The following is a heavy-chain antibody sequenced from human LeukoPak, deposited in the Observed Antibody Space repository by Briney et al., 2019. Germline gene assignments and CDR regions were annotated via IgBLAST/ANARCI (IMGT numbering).Heavy chain of an antibody. CDR1: GYTFTGYY. CDR3: ARGGLQPFTRTGTTPLNWFDP. V-gene: IGHV1-2*04. CDR2: INPNSGGT. J-gene: IGHJ5*02. Sequence: ASVKVSCKASGYTFTGYYMHWVRQAPGQGLEWMGWINPNSGGTNYAQKFQGWVTMTRDTSISTAYMELSRLRSDDTAVYYCARGGLQPFTRTGTTPLNWFDPWGQGTLVTVSS. D-gene: IGHD1-1*01.